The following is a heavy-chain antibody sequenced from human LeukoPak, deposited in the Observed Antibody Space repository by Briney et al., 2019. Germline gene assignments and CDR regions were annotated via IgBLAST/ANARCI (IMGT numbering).Heavy chain of an antibody. D-gene: IGHD2-15*01. CDR2: IYHSGST. V-gene: IGHV4-4*02. CDR1: GGSISSSNW. Sequence: SGTLSLTCAVSGGSISSSNWWSWVRQPPGKGLEWIGEIYHSGSTNYNPSLKSRVTISVDKSKNQFSLKLSSVTAADTAVYYCARGGRLVAATRDYYYYYGMDVWGQGTTVTVSS. J-gene: IGHJ6*02. CDR3: ARGGRLVAATRDYYYYYGMDV.